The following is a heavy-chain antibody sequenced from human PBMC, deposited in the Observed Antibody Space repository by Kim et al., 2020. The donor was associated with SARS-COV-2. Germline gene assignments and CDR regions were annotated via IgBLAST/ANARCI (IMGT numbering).Heavy chain of an antibody. CDR1: GFTFSSYG. Sequence: GGSLRLSCAASGFTFSSYGMHWVRQAPGKGLEWVAVIWYDGRNNYYAYAVKGRFTISRDNSKNTVYLQMNSLRAEDTAVYYCTRSHIRLRFLMVVWGQGTLVTVSS. CDR2: IWYDGRNN. CDR3: TRSHIRLRFLMVV. D-gene: IGHD3-3*01. V-gene: IGHV3-33*08. J-gene: IGHJ4*02.